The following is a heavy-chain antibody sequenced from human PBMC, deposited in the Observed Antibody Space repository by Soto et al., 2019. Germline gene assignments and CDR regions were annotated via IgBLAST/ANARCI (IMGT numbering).Heavy chain of an antibody. CDR1: GFTFSSYA. J-gene: IGHJ4*02. Sequence: EVQLLESGGGLVQPGGSLRLSCAASGFTFSSYAMSWVRQAPGKGREWVSAISGSGGSTYYADSVKGRFTISRDNSKNTLYLQMNSLRAEDTAVYYCAKGFYSSGWYGGYYFDYWGQGTLVTVSS. V-gene: IGHV3-23*01. CDR2: ISGSGGST. CDR3: AKGFYSSGWYGGYYFDY. D-gene: IGHD6-19*01.